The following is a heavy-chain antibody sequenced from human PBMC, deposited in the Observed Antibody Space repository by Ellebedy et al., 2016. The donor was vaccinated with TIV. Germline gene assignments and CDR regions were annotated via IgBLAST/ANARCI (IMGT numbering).Heavy chain of an antibody. D-gene: IGHD1-26*01. CDR1: GGSFSGYY. CDR2: INPSGST. J-gene: IGHJ4*02. Sequence: SETLSLTCAVYGGSFSGYYWSWIRQPPGKGLEWIGEINPSGSTNYNPSLKSRVTISIDTSKNQFSLKLSSVTAADTAVYYCARHVGWELPYFDYWGQGTLVTVSS. V-gene: IGHV4-34*01. CDR3: ARHVGWELPYFDY.